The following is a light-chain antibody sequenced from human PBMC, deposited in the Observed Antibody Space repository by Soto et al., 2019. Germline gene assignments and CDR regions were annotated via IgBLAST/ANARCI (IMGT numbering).Light chain of an antibody. J-gene: IGKJ2*03. CDR2: YAS. V-gene: IGKV3-20*01. CDR3: QQYGTSLLYS. CDR1: QSVTSGS. Sequence: EIVLTQSPGTLSLSPGERATLSCRASQSVTSGSLAWYPQKPGQAPRLLIYYASRRATGIPERFSGSGSGTDFNLTISRLEPEDFAVYYCQQYGTSLLYSFGQGTKLEIK.